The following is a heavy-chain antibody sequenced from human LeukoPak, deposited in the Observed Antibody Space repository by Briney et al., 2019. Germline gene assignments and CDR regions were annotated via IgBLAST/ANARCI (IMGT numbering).Heavy chain of an antibody. D-gene: IGHD3/OR15-3a*01. CDR1: GGTFSSYA. Sequence: VASVKVSCKASGGTFSSYAISWVRQAPGQGLEWMGGIIPIFGTANYAQKFQGRVTITADESTSTAYMELSSLRSEDTAVYYCARGTGYGEFFGYWGQGTLVTVSS. J-gene: IGHJ4*02. V-gene: IGHV1-69*13. CDR3: ARGTGYGEFFGY. CDR2: IIPIFGTA.